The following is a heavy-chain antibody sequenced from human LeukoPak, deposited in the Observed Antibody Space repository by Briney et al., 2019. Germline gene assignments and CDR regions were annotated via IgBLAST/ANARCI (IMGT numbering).Heavy chain of an antibody. Sequence: GGSLRLSCAASGFTFSIYSMSWVRQAPGKGLEWVANIKQGGGAVFYVDSVKGRFTISRDNAKNSVYLQMNSLRVEDTALYYCAADFGFVDYWGQGTPVTVSS. CDR3: AADFGFVDY. V-gene: IGHV3-7*01. CDR1: GFTFSIYS. D-gene: IGHD3-10*01. J-gene: IGHJ4*02. CDR2: IKQGGGAV.